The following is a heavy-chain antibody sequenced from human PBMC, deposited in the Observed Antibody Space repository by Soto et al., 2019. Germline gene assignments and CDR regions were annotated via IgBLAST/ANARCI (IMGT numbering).Heavy chain of an antibody. V-gene: IGHV3-48*03. J-gene: IGHJ4*02. CDR3: ARDIGQVGACYFDY. CDR1: GFTFSSYE. CDR2: ISSSGSTI. Sequence: EVQLVESGGGLVQPGGSLRLSCAASGFTFSSYEMNWVRQAPGKGLEWVSYISSSGSTIYYADSVKGRFTISRDNAKNSLYLQMNSLRAEDTAVYYCARDIGQVGACYFDYWGQGTLVTVSS. D-gene: IGHD1-26*01.